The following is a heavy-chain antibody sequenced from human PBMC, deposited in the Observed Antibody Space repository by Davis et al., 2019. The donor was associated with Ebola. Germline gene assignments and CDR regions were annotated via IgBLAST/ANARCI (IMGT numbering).Heavy chain of an antibody. J-gene: IGHJ3*02. V-gene: IGHV3-15*01. Sequence: PGGSLRLSCAASGLTLTNAWMSWVRQAPGKGLEWVGRMKGKTDGWTTHYAAPAKGRFTISRDDSENTAFLQMNSLRIEDTAVYYCATGTAVPAVHAFNIWGQGTMVTVSS. CDR1: GLTLTNAW. D-gene: IGHD6-19*01. CDR3: ATGTAVPAVHAFNI. CDR2: MKGKTDGWTT.